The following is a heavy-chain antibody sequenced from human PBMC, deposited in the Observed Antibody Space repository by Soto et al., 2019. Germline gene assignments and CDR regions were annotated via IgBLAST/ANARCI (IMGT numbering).Heavy chain of an antibody. CDR1: GFTFTSYD. CDR3: ARSRDGYSFYFYYGMDV. J-gene: IGHJ6*02. Sequence: PGGSLRLSCAASGFTFTSYDMHWVRQAPGKGLEWMALILHDGSAEHYADSVKGRFTISRDNSKSTLYLQMNSLRAEDTSVYYCARSRDGYSFYFYYGMDVWGQGTTVTVS. CDR2: ILHDGSAE. D-gene: IGHD4-4*01. V-gene: IGHV3-30*03.